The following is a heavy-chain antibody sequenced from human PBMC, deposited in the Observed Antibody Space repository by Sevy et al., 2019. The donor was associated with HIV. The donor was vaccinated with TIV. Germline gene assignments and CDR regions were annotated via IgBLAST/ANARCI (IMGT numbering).Heavy chain of an antibody. J-gene: IGHJ4*02. CDR2: ISYDGSNK. CDR3: AREGYSHYFDY. Sequence: GGSLRLSCAASGFTFSSYAMHWVRQAPGKGLEWVAVISYDGSNKYYADSVKGRFTISRDNSKNTLYLQMNSLRAEDTSVYYCAREGYSHYFDYWGQGTLVTVSS. D-gene: IGHD1-1*01. V-gene: IGHV3-30-3*01. CDR1: GFTFSSYA.